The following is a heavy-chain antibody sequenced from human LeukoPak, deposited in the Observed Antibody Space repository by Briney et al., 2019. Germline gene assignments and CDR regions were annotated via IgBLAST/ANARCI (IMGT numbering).Heavy chain of an antibody. CDR1: GYTFTSYG. J-gene: IGHJ4*02. D-gene: IGHD6-19*01. V-gene: IGHV1-18*01. CDR2: IIAYNGNT. CDR3: ARVARLVRFYYYFDY. Sequence: ASVKVSCKASGYTFTSYGISWVRQAPGQGLEWMEWIIAYNGNTNYAQKLQGRVTITADKSTSTAYMELSSLRSEDTAVYYCARVARLVRFYYYFDYWGQGTLVTVSS.